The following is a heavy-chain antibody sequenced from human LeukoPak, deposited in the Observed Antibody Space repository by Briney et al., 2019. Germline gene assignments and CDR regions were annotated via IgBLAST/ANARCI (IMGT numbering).Heavy chain of an antibody. D-gene: IGHD7-27*01. CDR1: GFTFSRYW. Sequence: PAGSLRLSCVASGFTFSRYWMHWVRHAAGKGLVWVSRINSDGSSITYADSVKGRFTISRDNAKNTLYLQMTSLRVEDTAVYYCGRGSGVADYWGQGALVTVSS. CDR3: GRGSGVADY. CDR2: INSDGSSI. J-gene: IGHJ4*02. V-gene: IGHV3-74*03.